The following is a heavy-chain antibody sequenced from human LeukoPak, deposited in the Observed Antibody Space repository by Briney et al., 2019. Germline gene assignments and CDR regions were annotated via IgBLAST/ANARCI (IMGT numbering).Heavy chain of an antibody. CDR1: GGSISSSTYH. D-gene: IGHD4-23*01. CDR3: ARSGTMVVMRPMYY. J-gene: IGHJ4*02. V-gene: IGHV4-39*01. CDR2: IYYSGTT. Sequence: SETLSLTCTVPGGSISSSTYHWGWIRQPPGKVLEWIGTIYYSGTTYYNPSLKSRVTISVDTSKNQFSLKLSSVTAADTAVYYCARSGTMVVMRPMYYWGQGTLVTVSS.